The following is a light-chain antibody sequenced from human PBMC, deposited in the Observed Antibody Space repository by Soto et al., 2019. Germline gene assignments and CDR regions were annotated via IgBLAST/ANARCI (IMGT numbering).Light chain of an antibody. CDR1: QSVRSNY. V-gene: IGKV3-20*01. Sequence: EIVLTQSPGTLSLSPGERATLSCRASQSVRSNYLAWYQQKPGQAPRLLIYGASSRATGIPDRFSGTGSGTDFTLTISRLEPEEFAVYYCQQYGGSPYTFGPGTKLEIK. CDR3: QQYGGSPYT. J-gene: IGKJ2*01. CDR2: GAS.